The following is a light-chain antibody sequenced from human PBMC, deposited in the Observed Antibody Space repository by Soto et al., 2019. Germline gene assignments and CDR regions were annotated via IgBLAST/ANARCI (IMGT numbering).Light chain of an antibody. Sequence: EIVLTQSPGTLSLSPGERATLSCRASQSVSSCYLAWYQQKPGQAPRLLIYGASSRATGIPDRFSGSGSGTDFTLTISRLEPEDFAVYYCQQYGSSGYTFGQGTKLENK. CDR2: GAS. J-gene: IGKJ2*01. CDR1: QSVSSCY. V-gene: IGKV3-20*01. CDR3: QQYGSSGYT.